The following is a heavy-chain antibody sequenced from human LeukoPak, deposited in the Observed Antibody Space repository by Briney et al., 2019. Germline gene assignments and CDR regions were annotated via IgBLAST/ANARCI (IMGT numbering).Heavy chain of an antibody. V-gene: IGHV3-7*01. CDR2: IKQDGSEK. J-gene: IGHJ4*02. Sequence: GGSLRLSCAASGFTFSSYWMTWVRQAPGKGLEWVANIKQDGSEKSYVDSVKGRFTISRDNAKNSLYLQMNSLRAEDTAVYYCARDQYFWSGYSTPAGDYWGQGTLVTVSS. CDR1: GFTFSSYW. D-gene: IGHD3-3*01. CDR3: ARDQYFWSGYSTPAGDY.